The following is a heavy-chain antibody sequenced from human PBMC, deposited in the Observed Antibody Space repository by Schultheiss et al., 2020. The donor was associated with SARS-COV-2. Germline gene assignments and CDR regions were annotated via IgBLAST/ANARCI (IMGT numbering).Heavy chain of an antibody. CDR1: GGSISSGGYY. CDR2: IYYSGST. Sequence: SETLSLTCTVSGGSISSGGYYWSWIRQHPGKGLEWTGYIYYSGSTYYNTSLKSRVTKSVDTSKNQFSLNLNSVTAADTAGYYCAKYGYSYGSDYWGQGTLVTVSS. D-gene: IGHD5-18*01. V-gene: IGHV4-31*03. J-gene: IGHJ4*02. CDR3: AKYGYSYGSDY.